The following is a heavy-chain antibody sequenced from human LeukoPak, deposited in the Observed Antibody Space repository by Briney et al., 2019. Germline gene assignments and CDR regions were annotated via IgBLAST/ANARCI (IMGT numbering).Heavy chain of an antibody. D-gene: IGHD2-2*02. CDR2: IKQDGSEK. J-gene: IGHJ1*01. CDR3: AREVYCSSTSCYTGYFQH. V-gene: IGHV3-7*01. Sequence: GGSLRLSCAASGFTFSSYWMSWVRQAPGKGLEWVANIKQDGSEKYYVDSVKGRFTISRDNAKNSLYLQMYSLRAEDTAVYYCAREVYCSSTSCYTGYFQHWGQGTLVTVSS. CDR1: GFTFSSYW.